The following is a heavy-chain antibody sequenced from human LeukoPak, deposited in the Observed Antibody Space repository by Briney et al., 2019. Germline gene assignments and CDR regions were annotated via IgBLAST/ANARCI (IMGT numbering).Heavy chain of an antibody. J-gene: IGHJ5*02. CDR3: AKGGYTTWFDP. D-gene: IGHD2-15*01. V-gene: IGHV3-23*01. Sequence: GGSLRLSCAASGFTFREYSMSWVRQAPGKGLEWVSNIRSNGGDTYYTDSVKGRFTISRDNSKNTLYLEMNSLRAEDTAVYYCAKGGYTTWFDPWGQGTPVTVSS. CDR2: IRSNGGDT. CDR1: GFTFREYS.